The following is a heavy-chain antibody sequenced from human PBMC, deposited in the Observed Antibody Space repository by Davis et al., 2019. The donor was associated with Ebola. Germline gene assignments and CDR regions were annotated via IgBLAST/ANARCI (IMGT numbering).Heavy chain of an antibody. V-gene: IGHV4-39*01. CDR1: GGSISSYY. Sequence: SETLSLTCTVSGGSISSYYWGWIRQPPGKGLEWIGSIYYSGSTYYNPSLKSRVTISVDTSKNQFSLKLSSVTAADTAVYYCARLRAAAGGVYWGQGTLVTVSS. CDR3: ARLRAAAGGVY. CDR2: IYYSGST. J-gene: IGHJ4*02. D-gene: IGHD6-13*01.